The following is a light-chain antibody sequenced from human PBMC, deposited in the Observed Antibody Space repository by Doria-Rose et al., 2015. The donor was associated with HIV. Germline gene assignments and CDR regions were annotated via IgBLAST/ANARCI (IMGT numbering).Light chain of an antibody. Sequence: TQSPESLGMSLGERATLNCKSNQGLLYTSKNYLAWYQQKPGQPPKLLIYWASTRQSGVPARFSGSGSGTDFTLTISSLEAEDVAVYYCQQYYDTPSLGPGTTVDIK. V-gene: IGKV4-1*01. CDR3: QQYYDTPS. J-gene: IGKJ3*01. CDR2: WAS. CDR1: QGLLYTSKNY.